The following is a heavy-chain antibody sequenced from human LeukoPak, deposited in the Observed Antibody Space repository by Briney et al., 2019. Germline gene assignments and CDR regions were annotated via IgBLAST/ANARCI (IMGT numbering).Heavy chain of an antibody. CDR2: LDIGGYA. V-gene: IGHV3-53*01. CDR1: GLTPSNKY. D-gene: IGHD2/OR15-2a*01. CDR3: DISTSNEDFDY. Sequence: PGGSLRPSCAVSGLTPSNKYMRWVRRARGRGRRCVSVLDIGGYAYYADCVKGRFAISRYSSGKSLYLRMNTLRSEDTALYHCDISTSNEDFDYWGRGTQVTVSS. J-gene: IGHJ4*02.